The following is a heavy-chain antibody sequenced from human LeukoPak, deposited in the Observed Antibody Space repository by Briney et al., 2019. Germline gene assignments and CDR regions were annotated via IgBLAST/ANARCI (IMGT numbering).Heavy chain of an antibody. CDR3: ARGVATIYYFQH. CDR1: GGSFCGYY. J-gene: IGHJ1*01. CDR2: INHSGST. Sequence: KPSETLSLTCAVYGGSFCGYYWSWIRQPPGKGLEWIGEINHSGSTNYNPSLKSRVTISVDTPKNQFSLKLSSVTAADTAVYYCARGVATIYYFQHWGQGTLVTVSS. V-gene: IGHV4-34*01. D-gene: IGHD5-12*01.